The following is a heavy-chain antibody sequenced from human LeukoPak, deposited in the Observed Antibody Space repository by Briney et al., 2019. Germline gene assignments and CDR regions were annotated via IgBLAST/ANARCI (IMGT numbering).Heavy chain of an antibody. Sequence: GESLKISCKGSGYSFTNYYIGWMRQTPGKGLEWMGIISPGDSDARYSPSFQGQVTISADKSISTAYLRWSSLKASDTAMYYCARRYCRSTSCNPDFFDYWGQGTLVTVSS. CDR1: GYSFTNYY. D-gene: IGHD2-2*01. CDR2: ISPGDSDA. CDR3: ARRYCRSTSCNPDFFDY. J-gene: IGHJ4*02. V-gene: IGHV5-51*01.